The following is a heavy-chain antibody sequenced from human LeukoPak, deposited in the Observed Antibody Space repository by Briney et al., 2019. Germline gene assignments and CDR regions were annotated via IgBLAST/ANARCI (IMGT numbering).Heavy chain of an antibody. Sequence: GGSLRLSCAASGFTFSSYAMSWVRQAPGKGLEWVSAISGSGGSTYYADSVKGRFTISRDNSKNTLYLQMNSLRAEDTAVHYCAKDLGQWLVPTFDYWGQGTLVTVSS. J-gene: IGHJ4*02. CDR2: ISGSGGST. CDR3: AKDLGQWLVPTFDY. D-gene: IGHD6-19*01. CDR1: GFTFSSYA. V-gene: IGHV3-23*01.